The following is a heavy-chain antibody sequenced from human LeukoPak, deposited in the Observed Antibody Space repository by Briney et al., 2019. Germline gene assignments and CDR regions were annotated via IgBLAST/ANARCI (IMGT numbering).Heavy chain of an antibody. V-gene: IGHV3-30*02. Sequence: HPGGSLRLSCAASGFTFNNYGMFWFRQAPGKGLDWVSFIRFDGSHKYYADSVKGRFTISRDNSKNTVYLQMNSLRAEDTAVYYCARDEPRGYYDSSALTYYFDYWGQGTLVTVSS. J-gene: IGHJ4*02. CDR3: ARDEPRGYYDSSALTYYFDY. CDR2: IRFDGSHK. D-gene: IGHD3-22*01. CDR1: GFTFNNYG.